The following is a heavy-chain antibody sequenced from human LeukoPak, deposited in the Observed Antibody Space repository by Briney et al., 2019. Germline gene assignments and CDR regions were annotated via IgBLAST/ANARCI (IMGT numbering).Heavy chain of an antibody. J-gene: IGHJ3*02. CDR1: GGTFSSYA. CDR2: IIPILGIA. D-gene: IGHD6-19*01. Sequence: APVKVSCKASGGTFSSYAISWVRQAPGQGLEWMGRIIPILGIANYAQKFQGRVTITADKSTSTAYMELSSLRSEDTAVYYCATYPTDSGWGAFDIWGQGTMVTVSS. CDR3: ATYPTDSGWGAFDI. V-gene: IGHV1-69*04.